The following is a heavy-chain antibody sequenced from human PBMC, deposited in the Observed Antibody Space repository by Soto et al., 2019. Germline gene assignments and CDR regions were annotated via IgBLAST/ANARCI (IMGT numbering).Heavy chain of an antibody. CDR3: ARAITIFGVVTERQSFDY. J-gene: IGHJ4*02. CDR2: INHSGST. Sequence: SETLSLTCAVYGGSFSGYYWSWIRQPPGKGLEWIGEINHSGSTNYNPSLKSRVTISVDTSKNQFSLKLSSVTAADTAVYYCARAITIFGVVTERQSFDYWGQGTLVTVSS. D-gene: IGHD3-3*01. V-gene: IGHV4-34*01. CDR1: GGSFSGYY.